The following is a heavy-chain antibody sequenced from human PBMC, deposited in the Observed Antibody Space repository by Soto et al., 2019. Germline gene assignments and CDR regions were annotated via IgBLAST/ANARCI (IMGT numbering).Heavy chain of an antibody. V-gene: IGHV4-30-4*01. J-gene: IGHJ5*02. CDR1: GGSISSGDYY. Sequence: QVQLQESGPGLVKPSQTLSLTCTVSGGSISSGDYYWSWIRQPPGNGLEWIGYIYYSGSAYYNPSLTSRLTMSVDTSNNRFSLKLTFVTAADTAMYYCARVLYYGSGTSDLWGQGTLVTVSS. CDR2: IYYSGSA. D-gene: IGHD3-10*01. CDR3: ARVLYYGSGTSDL.